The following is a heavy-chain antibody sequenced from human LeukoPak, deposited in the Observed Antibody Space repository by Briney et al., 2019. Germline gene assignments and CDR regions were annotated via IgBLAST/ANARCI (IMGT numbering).Heavy chain of an antibody. D-gene: IGHD1-26*01. CDR3: AKDKGWGYSTYDFYGMDV. V-gene: IGHV3-23*01. J-gene: IGHJ6*02. CDR1: GFTFGSYA. CDR2: ISGSGGNT. Sequence: PGGSLRLSCAASGFTFGSYAMSWVRQAPGRGLEWVSAISGSGGNTYYADSVKGRFAISRDNSKNTLYLQMNSLRAEDTAVYYCAKDKGWGYSTYDFYGMDVWGQGTTVTVSS.